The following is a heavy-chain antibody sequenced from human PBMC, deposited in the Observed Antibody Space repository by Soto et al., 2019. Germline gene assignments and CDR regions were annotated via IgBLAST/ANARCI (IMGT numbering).Heavy chain of an antibody. Sequence: PSETLSLTCTVSGGSISSSSYYWGWIRQPPGKGLEWIGSIYYSGSTYYNPSLKSRVTISVDTSKNQFSLKLSSVTAADTAVYYCARQRESDLDYWGQGTLVTVSS. CDR1: GGSISSSSYY. J-gene: IGHJ4*02. CDR3: ARQRESDLDY. D-gene: IGHD3-10*01. CDR2: IYYSGST. V-gene: IGHV4-39*01.